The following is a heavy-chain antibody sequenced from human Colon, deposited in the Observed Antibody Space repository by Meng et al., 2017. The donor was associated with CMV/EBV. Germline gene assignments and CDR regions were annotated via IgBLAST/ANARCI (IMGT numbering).Heavy chain of an antibody. J-gene: IGHJ5*02. Sequence: GGSLRLSCEASGFTFSKAWMNWVRQAPGKGLEWVGRIKSKADGGTRDYAAPVKGRFTISRDDSKNTLYLQMSSLKTEDTAVYYCGGQFWSAYYSPWFDPWGQGTLVTVSS. CDR3: GGQFWSAYYSPWFDP. CDR1: GFTFSKAW. D-gene: IGHD3-3*01. CDR2: IKSKADGGTR. V-gene: IGHV3-15*01.